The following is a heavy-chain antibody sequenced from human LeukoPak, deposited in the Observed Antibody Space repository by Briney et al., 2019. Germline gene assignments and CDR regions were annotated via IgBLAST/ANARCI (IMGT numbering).Heavy chain of an antibody. CDR2: IYYSGNT. CDR1: TGAISGYY. CDR3: ARNLYGSTWTFDY. Sequence: SETLSLTCTVSTGAISGYYWSWIRQPPGKGLEWIGYIYYSGNTYYNPSLKGRVAISVDTSKNQFSLKLSSVTAADTAVYYCARNLYGSTWTFDYWGQGTLVTVSS. D-gene: IGHD6-13*01. J-gene: IGHJ4*02. V-gene: IGHV4-59*06.